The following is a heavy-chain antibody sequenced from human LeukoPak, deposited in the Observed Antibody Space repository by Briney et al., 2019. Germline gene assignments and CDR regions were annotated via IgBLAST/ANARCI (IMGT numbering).Heavy chain of an antibody. V-gene: IGHV1-69*13. CDR1: GGTFSSYT. CDR3: AREGETVTTHWFDP. D-gene: IGHD4-17*01. J-gene: IGHJ5*02. CDR2: IIPIFGTA. Sequence: SVKVSCKSSGGTFSSYTISWVRQAPGQGLEWMGGIIPIFGTANYAQKFQGRVTITADESTSTAYMELSSLRSEDTAVYYCAREGETVTTHWFDPWGQGTLVTVSS.